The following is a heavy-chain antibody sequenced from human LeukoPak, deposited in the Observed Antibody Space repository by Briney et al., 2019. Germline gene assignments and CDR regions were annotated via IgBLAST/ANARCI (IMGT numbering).Heavy chain of an antibody. CDR2: IIPIFGTA. J-gene: IGHJ4*02. Sequence: GASVKVSCKASGGTFSSYAISWVRQAPGQGLEWMGGIIPIFGTANYAQKFQGRVTITTDESTSTAYMELSSLRSEDTAVYYCATPRSRLTSLWFGELLPGVWGQGTLVTVSS. CDR3: ATPRSRLTSLWFGELLPGV. V-gene: IGHV1-69*05. D-gene: IGHD3-10*01. CDR1: GGTFSSYA.